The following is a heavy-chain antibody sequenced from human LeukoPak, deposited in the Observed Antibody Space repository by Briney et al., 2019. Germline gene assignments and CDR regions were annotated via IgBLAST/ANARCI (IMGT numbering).Heavy chain of an antibody. V-gene: IGHV4-59*01. J-gene: IGHJ6*03. CDR1: GGSISSYY. D-gene: IGHD3-22*01. Sequence: SETLSLTCTVSGGSISSYYWSWIRQPPGKGLEWIGYIYYSGSTNYNPSLKSRVTISVDTSKNQFSQKLSSVTAADTAVYYRARATYYYDSSGYSYYYYMDVWGKGTTVTVSS. CDR3: ARATYYYDSSGYSYYYYMDV. CDR2: IYYSGST.